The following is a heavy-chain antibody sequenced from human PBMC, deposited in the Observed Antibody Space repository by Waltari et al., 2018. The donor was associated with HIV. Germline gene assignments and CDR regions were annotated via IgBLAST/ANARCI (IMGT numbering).Heavy chain of an antibody. CDR1: GGSFSGYY. CDR2: INHSGST. J-gene: IGHJ4*02. CDR3: ARGGDEGYSRSGDNGGY. V-gene: IGHV4-34*01. Sequence: QVQLQQWGAGLLKPSETLSLTCAVYGGSFSGYYWSWIRQPPGKGLEWIGEINHSGSTTYNPALKSRVTISVDTSKNQFSLKLSSVTAADTAVYYWARGGDEGYSRSGDNGGYWGQGTLVTVSS. D-gene: IGHD4-17*01.